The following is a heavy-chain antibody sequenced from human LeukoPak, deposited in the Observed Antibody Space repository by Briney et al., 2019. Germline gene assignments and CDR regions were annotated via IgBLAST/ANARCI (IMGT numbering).Heavy chain of an antibody. J-gene: IGHJ4*02. V-gene: IGHV4-38-2*01. D-gene: IGHD6-6*01. Sequence: PSETLSLTCAVSGYSISSGYYWGWIRQPPGKGLEWIGSIYHSGSTYYNPSLKSRVTISVDTSKNQFSLKLSSVTAADTAVYYCARLDTAARAIDYWGQGTLVTVSS. CDR2: IYHSGST. CDR3: ARLDTAARAIDY. CDR1: GYSISSGYY.